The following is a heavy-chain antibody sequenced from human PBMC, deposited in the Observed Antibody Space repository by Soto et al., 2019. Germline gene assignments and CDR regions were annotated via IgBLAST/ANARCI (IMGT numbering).Heavy chain of an antibody. CDR2: IYHSGYT. J-gene: IGHJ4*02. CDR3: ARVVSNFLSFFDH. D-gene: IGHD3-10*01. Sequence: QLQLQESGSGLLRPSQTLSLTCAVSGGSLVGSNSWSWIRQPPGKGLEWIGNIYHSGYTYYNPSLRSRVTISVDRSNNQFSLKLSSVTAADTAVYFCARVVSNFLSFFDHWGQGALVTVSS. CDR1: GGSLVGSNS. V-gene: IGHV4-30-2*01.